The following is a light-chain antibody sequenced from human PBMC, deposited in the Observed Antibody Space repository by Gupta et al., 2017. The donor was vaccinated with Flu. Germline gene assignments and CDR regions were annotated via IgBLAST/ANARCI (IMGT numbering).Light chain of an antibody. CDR1: SNNVGSYA. J-gene: IGLJ3*02. V-gene: IGLV1-44*01. CDR3: STWDYSLSAWV. CDR2: GNS. Sequence: QSALTQDASVSVTVGQKVTRSCTGGSNNVGSYAVGWYQQISHGAPKTVMFGNSLPSGIPDRFSGSKSGTTASLSISGLYPEDEANYYCSTWDYSLSAWVFGGGTKLTIL.